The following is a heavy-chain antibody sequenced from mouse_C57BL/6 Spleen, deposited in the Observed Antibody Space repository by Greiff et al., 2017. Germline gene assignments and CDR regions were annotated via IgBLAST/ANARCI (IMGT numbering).Heavy chain of an antibody. CDR1: GYTFTSYW. J-gene: IGHJ3*01. D-gene: IGHD1-1*01. V-gene: IGHV1-64*01. CDR3: SRRPLSGSSYWFAY. Sequence: QVQLQQPGAELVKPGASVKLSCKASGYTFTSYWMHWVKQRPGQGLEWIGMIHPNSGSTNYNEKFKSKTTLTVDKSSSTAYMQLISLTSEDSAVYYCSRRPLSGSSYWFAYWGQGTLVTVSA. CDR2: IHPNSGST.